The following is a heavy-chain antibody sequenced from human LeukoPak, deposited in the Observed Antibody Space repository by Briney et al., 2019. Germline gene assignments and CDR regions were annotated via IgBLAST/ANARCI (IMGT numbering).Heavy chain of an antibody. D-gene: IGHD3-10*01. V-gene: IGHV4-59*01. CDR1: GDSMSGYY. J-gene: IGHJ6*03. CDR2: ISDSGST. CDR3: VRIRGFGADYYYYYMDV. Sequence: SETLSLTCTVSGDSMSGYYWSWIRQPPGKGLEWIGYISDSGSTNYNPSFRSRVITSLDTSKNQFSLKLRSVTAADTAVYYCVRIRGFGADYYYYYMDVWGKGSTVTVSS.